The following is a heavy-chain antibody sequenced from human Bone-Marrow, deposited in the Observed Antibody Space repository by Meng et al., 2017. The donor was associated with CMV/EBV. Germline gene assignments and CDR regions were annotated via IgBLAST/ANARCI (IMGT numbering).Heavy chain of an antibody. Sequence: GESLKISCAASGFTFSSYGMHWVRQSPGKGLEWVAFIRYDGGNKYYADSVKGRFTISRDNSKNTLYLQMNSLRAEDTAVYYCASVPVDTAMVRGYYYGMDVWGQGTTVTVSS. D-gene: IGHD5-18*01. J-gene: IGHJ6*02. CDR1: GFTFSSYG. CDR2: IRYDGGNK. CDR3: ASVPVDTAMVRGYYYGMDV. V-gene: IGHV3-30*02.